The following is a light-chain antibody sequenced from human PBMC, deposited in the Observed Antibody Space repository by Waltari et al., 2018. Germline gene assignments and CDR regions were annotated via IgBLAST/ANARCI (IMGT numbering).Light chain of an antibody. CDR2: DAF. J-gene: IGKJ5*01. CDR3: QVYDRPGVT. V-gene: IGKV1-33*01. CDR1: QNRYEY. Sequence: TGQNRYEYLKLDRQKTGQSPKVLSYDAFKLETGVPSRCIDSGSGTDFTFTIINLQPEDIGTHFCQVYDRPGVTFGQGTRLEIK.